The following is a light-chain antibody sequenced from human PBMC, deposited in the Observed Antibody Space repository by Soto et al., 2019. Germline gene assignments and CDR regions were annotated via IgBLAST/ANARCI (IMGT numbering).Light chain of an antibody. CDR1: QTISNF. CDR2: GAS. J-gene: IGKJ2*01. CDR3: QQTYSTPYT. V-gene: IGKV1-39*01. Sequence: DIQMTQSPSSLSASVGDRITITCRASQTISNFLNWYHQRPGKAPKLLIFGASSLQSGVPSKFTGSGSGTDFTLTISDLQPEDCATYYCQQTYSTPYTFGQGTNLEIK.